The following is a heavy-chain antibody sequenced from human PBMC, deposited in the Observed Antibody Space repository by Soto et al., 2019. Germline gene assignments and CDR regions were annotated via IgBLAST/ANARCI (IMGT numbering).Heavy chain of an antibody. CDR1: GFTFSSYS. Sequence: EVQLVESGGGLVQPGGSLRLSCAASGFTFSSYSMNWVRQAPGKGLEWVSYISSSSSTIYYADSVKGRFTISRDNAKNSLYLQMNSLRAEDTAVYYCAREGPTVNVDYWGQGPLVTVSS. V-gene: IGHV3-48*01. J-gene: IGHJ4*02. CDR3: AREGPTVNVDY. CDR2: ISSSSSTI. D-gene: IGHD4-4*01.